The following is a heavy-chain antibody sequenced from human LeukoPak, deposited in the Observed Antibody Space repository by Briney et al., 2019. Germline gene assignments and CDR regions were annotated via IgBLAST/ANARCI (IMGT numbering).Heavy chain of an antibody. D-gene: IGHD2-2*01. V-gene: IGHV4-59*01. CDR2: IYYSVST. J-gene: IGHJ4*02. Sequence: SETLSLTCTVSGGSISSYYWSWIRQPPGKGLEWIGYIYYSVSTNYNPSLKSRVTISVDTSKNQFSLKLSSVTAADTAVYYCARANGYCSSTSCYAFDYWGQGTLVTVSS. CDR3: ARANGYCSSTSCYAFDY. CDR1: GGSISSYY.